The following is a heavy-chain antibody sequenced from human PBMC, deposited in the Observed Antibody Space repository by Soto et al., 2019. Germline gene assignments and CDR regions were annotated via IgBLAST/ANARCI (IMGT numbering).Heavy chain of an antibody. V-gene: IGHV3-21*01. Sequence: RGSLRLSCAASGFTFSSYTMNWVRQAPGQGLEWVSSIGSRSDYIYYADSMKGRFTISRDNAKNSLYLQVNSLRVEDTAVYYCARAAVVTAIHLDYWGQGTLVTVSS. CDR2: IGSRSDYI. D-gene: IGHD2-21*02. J-gene: IGHJ4*02. CDR1: GFTFSSYT. CDR3: ARAAVVTAIHLDY.